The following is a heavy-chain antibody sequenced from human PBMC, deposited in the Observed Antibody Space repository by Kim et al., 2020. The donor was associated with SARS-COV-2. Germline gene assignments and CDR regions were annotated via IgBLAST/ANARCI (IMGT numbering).Heavy chain of an antibody. CDR3: TSLEPGRQLVHY. CDR1: GFTFSGSA. Sequence: GGSLRLSCAASGFTFSGSAMHWVRQASGKGLEWVGRIRSKANSYATAYAASVKGRFTISRDDSKNTAYLQMNSRKTEDTAVYYCTSLEPGRQLVHYWAQGTLVTVSS. D-gene: IGHD6-13*01. J-gene: IGHJ4*02. V-gene: IGHV3-73*01. CDR2: IRSKANSYAT.